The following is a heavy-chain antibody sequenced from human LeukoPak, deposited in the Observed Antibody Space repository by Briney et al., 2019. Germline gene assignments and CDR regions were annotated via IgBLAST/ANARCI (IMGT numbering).Heavy chain of an antibody. D-gene: IGHD3-3*01. Sequence: ASAKVSCKASGYTFTSYDINWVRQATGQGLEWMGWMNPNSGNTGYAQKFQGRVTMTRNTSISTAYMELSSLRSEDTAVYYCATLTYYDFWSGYSTPYYYYGMDVWGQGTTVTVSS. V-gene: IGHV1-8*01. CDR2: MNPNSGNT. CDR3: ATLTYYDFWSGYSTPYYYYGMDV. J-gene: IGHJ6*02. CDR1: GYTFTSYD.